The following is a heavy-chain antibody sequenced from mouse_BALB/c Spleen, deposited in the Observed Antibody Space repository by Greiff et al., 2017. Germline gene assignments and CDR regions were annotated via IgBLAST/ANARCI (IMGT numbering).Heavy chain of an antibody. CDR1: GFTFSSYY. CDR3: ARQDGYYNYYAMDY. Sequence: EVNVVESGGGLVKLGGSLKLSCAASGFTFSSYYMSWVRQTPEKRLELVAAINSNGGSTYYPDTVKGRFTISRDNAKNTLYLQMSSLKSEDTALYYCARQDGYYNYYAMDYWGQGTSVTVSS. CDR2: INSNGGST. V-gene: IGHV5-6-2*01. D-gene: IGHD2-3*01. J-gene: IGHJ4*01.